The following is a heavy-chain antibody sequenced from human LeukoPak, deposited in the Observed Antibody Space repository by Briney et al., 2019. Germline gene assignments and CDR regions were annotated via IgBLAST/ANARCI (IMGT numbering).Heavy chain of an antibody. J-gene: IGHJ4*02. V-gene: IGHV3-23*01. CDR3: AKVGGHIVVVTARDF. Sequence: GGSMRLSCAASGFPFSSYAMSWLRQAPGKGLEWVSAICGSGCSTYYADSVKGRFTISRDNPKNTLYLQMNSVRAEDTAVYYCAKVGGHIVVVTARDFWGPGSLPTVSS. D-gene: IGHD2-21*02. CDR2: ICGSGCST. CDR1: GFPFSSYA.